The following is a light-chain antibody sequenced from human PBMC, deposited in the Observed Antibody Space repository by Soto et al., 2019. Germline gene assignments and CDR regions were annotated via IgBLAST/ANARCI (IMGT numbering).Light chain of an antibody. V-gene: IGKV4-1*01. CDR2: WAS. CDR1: QSVLYSSNNKNY. CDR3: QQYYSPPMT. J-gene: IGKJ5*01. Sequence: DSVMTQSPDSLAVSLGERTTINCKSSQSVLYSSNNKNYLAWYQQKPGQPPKLLIYWASTRESGVPDRFSGSGSGTHFTLTISSLQAEEVAVYYRQQYYSPPMTFGQVTRLEIK.